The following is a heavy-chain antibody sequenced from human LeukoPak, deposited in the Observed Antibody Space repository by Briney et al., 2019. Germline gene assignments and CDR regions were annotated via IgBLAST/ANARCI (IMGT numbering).Heavy chain of an antibody. CDR2: INAGNGNT. Sequence: GASAKVSCKASGYTFTSYAMHWVRQAPGQRLEWMGWINAGNGNTKYSQRFQGKVTITRDTSASTAYMELSSLRSEDTAVYYCARGRAIGSGWPGNYWGQGTLVTVSS. V-gene: IGHV1-3*01. CDR1: GYTFTSYA. J-gene: IGHJ4*02. CDR3: ARGRAIGSGWPGNY. D-gene: IGHD6-19*01.